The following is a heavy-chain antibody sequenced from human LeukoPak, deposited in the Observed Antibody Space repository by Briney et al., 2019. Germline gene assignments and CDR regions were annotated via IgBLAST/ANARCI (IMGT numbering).Heavy chain of an antibody. J-gene: IGHJ4*02. CDR1: GGSISSYY. CDR2: IYYSGST. CDR3: ARVLRNYDFRSGHRIASTFDY. Sequence: PSETLSLTCTVSGGSISSYYWSWIRQPPGKGLEWIGYIYYSGSTNYNPSLKSRVTISVDTSKNQFSLKLSSVTAADTAVYYCARVLRNYDFRSGHRIASTFDYWGQGTLVTVSS. D-gene: IGHD3-3*01. V-gene: IGHV4-59*01.